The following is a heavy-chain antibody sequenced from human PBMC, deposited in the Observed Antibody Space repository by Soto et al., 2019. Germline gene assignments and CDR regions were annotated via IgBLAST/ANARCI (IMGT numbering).Heavy chain of an antibody. D-gene: IGHD6-6*01. J-gene: IGHJ6*03. CDR1: GFTFGRYA. V-gene: IGHV3-23*01. CDR3: AKGGADSSSYYMDV. Sequence: GGSLRLSCAASGFTFGRYAMTWVRQGPGKGLEWLSSIVGSGARTNYADSVKGRFTISRDNSQNTVYLQMSSLRVEDAAEYFCAKGGADSSSYYMDVWGKGTAVTISS. CDR2: IVGSGART.